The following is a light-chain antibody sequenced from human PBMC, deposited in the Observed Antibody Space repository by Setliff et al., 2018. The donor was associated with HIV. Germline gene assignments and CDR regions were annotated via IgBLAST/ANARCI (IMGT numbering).Light chain of an antibody. Sequence: QSALAQPASVSGSPGHSITISCTGTSSDVGGYNYVSWYQQHPGKAPKLMISDVSNGPSGVSNRFSGSKSGNTASLTISGLQAEDEADYYCSSYTSSYTFVFGTGTKVTVL. CDR1: SSDVGGYNY. CDR2: DVS. CDR3: SSYTSSYTFV. J-gene: IGLJ1*01. V-gene: IGLV2-14*03.